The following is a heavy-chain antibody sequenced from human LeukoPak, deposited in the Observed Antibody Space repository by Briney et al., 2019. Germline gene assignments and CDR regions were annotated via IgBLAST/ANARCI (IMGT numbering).Heavy chain of an antibody. CDR1: GGSISSYY. V-gene: IGHV4-34*01. CDR3: ARGRDYVWGSYISL. D-gene: IGHD3-16*01. J-gene: IGHJ4*02. CDR2: INHSGST. Sequence: KPSETLSLTCTVSGGSISSYYWSWIRQPPGKGLEWIGEINHSGSTNYIPSLKSRVTISVDMSKNQFSLKLTSMTAADTAVYYCARGRDYVWGSYISLWGQGTLVTVSS.